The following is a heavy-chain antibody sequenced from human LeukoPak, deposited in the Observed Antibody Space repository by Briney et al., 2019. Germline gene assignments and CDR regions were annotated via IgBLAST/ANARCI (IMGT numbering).Heavy chain of an antibody. V-gene: IGHV4-61*05. D-gene: IGHD2-15*01. J-gene: IGHJ4*02. Sequence: SETLSLTCTVSGGSISSSSYYWGWIRQPPGKGLEWIGYIHFSGSTNYNPSLKSRVTISRDTSKNQFSLKLSSVTAADTAVYYCARGYCSGGSCPNFDYWGQGTLVTVSS. CDR2: IHFSGST. CDR1: GGSISSSSYY. CDR3: ARGYCSGGSCPNFDY.